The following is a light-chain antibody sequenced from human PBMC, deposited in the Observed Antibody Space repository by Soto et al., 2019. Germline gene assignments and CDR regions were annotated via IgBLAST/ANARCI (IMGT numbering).Light chain of an antibody. CDR2: NAS. CDR1: QSITTW. J-gene: IGKJ1*01. V-gene: IGKV1-5*03. Sequence: DIQMTQSPSTLSASVGDRVIITCRASQSITTWLAWYQRKPGKAPNLLIYNASTLKSGVPSRFSGSGSGTEFTLTISSLQPDDFATYYCQQYDNESWTFGQGTKVEIK. CDR3: QQYDNESWT.